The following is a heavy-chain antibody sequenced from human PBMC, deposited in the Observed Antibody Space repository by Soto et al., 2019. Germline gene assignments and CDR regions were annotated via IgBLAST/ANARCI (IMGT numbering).Heavy chain of an antibody. CDR3: ARDSGSHHGLDV. CDR1: GLTFNTYD. Sequence: PGGSLRLSCAASGLTFNTYDMNWVRQAPGRGLEWVSSISSSYSHIYYADSVRGRFTISRDNAKSSLYLQMNSLRAEDTAVYYCARDSGSHHGLDVWGQGATVTVSS. D-gene: IGHD1-26*01. V-gene: IGHV3-21*01. CDR2: ISSSYSHI. J-gene: IGHJ6*02.